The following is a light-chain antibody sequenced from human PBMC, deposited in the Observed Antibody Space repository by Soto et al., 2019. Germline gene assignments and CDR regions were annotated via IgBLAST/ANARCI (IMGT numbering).Light chain of an antibody. J-gene: IGKJ1*01. Sequence: DIQMTQSPSTLSASVGDRVTITCRASQRITSWLAWYQQKPGKAPKLLIYKASSLESGVPSRFSGRGSGTEFTLTISRLEPEDFAVYYCQQYVSSVTFGQGTKVEIK. CDR1: QRITSW. V-gene: IGKV1-5*03. CDR2: KAS. CDR3: QQYVSSVT.